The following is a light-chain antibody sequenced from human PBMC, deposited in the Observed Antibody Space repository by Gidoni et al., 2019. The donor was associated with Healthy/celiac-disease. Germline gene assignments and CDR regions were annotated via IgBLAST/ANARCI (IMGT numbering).Light chain of an antibody. CDR2: AAS. J-gene: IGKJ5*01. Sequence: DIQLTQSPSFLSASVGDRVTITCRASQGISSYLAWYQQKPGKVPKLLIYAASTLQSGVPSRFSGSGSGTEFTLTISSLQPDDFATYYCQQLNSYPITFGHXTRLEIK. CDR1: QGISSY. CDR3: QQLNSYPIT. V-gene: IGKV1-9*01.